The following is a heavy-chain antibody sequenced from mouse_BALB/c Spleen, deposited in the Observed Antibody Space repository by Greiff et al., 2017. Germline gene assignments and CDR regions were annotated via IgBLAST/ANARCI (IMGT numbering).Heavy chain of an antibody. CDR3: ARGGDYYGSSYEGAWFAY. D-gene: IGHD1-1*01. Sequence: EVQRVESGGGLVKPGGSLKLSCAASGFTFSSYAMSWVRQTPEKRLEWVASISSGGSTYYPDSVKGRFTISRDNARNILYLQMSSLRSEDTAMYYCARGGDYYGSSYEGAWFAYWGQGTLVTVSA. J-gene: IGHJ3*01. CDR1: GFTFSSYA. CDR2: ISSGGST. V-gene: IGHV5-6-5*01.